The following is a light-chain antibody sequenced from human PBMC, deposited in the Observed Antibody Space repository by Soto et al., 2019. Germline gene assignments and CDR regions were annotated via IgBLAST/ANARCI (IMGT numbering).Light chain of an antibody. CDR2: GAS. Sequence: DLQMTQSPSSLSAAVGDRVTITCRASQSIARFLNWYQQKPGEVPKLLIFGASYLRSGVPSRFSGSGSGTHCALTITSLQPEDFATYFCQQSHIAPYTFGQGTNL. V-gene: IGKV1-39*01. CDR1: QSIARF. J-gene: IGKJ2*01. CDR3: QQSHIAPYT.